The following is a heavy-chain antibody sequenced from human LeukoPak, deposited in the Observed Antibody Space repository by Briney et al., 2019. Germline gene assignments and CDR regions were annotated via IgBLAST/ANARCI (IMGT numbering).Heavy chain of an antibody. CDR1: GGSISSYY. Sequence: SETLSLTCTVSGGSISSYYWSWIRQPPGKGLEWIGYIYYSGSTNYNPSLKSRVTISVDTSKNQFSLKLSSVTAADTAVYYCARERDFWSGPSRYNWFDPWGQGTLVTVSS. CDR2: IYYSGST. D-gene: IGHD3-3*01. J-gene: IGHJ5*02. CDR3: ARERDFWSGPSRYNWFDP. V-gene: IGHV4-59*01.